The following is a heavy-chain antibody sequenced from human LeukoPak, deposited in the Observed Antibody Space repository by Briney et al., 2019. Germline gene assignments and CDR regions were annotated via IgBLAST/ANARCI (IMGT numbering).Heavy chain of an antibody. CDR2: IIPIFGTA. CDR1: GGTFSSYA. V-gene: IGHV1-69*05. D-gene: IGHD3-22*01. Sequence: SVKVSCKASGGTFSSYAISWVRQAPGQGLEWMGWIIPIFGTANYAQKFQGRVTITTDESTSTAYMELSSLRSEDTAVYYCARDTYYYDSSGYYLGVDYWGQGTLVTVSS. J-gene: IGHJ4*02. CDR3: ARDTYYYDSSGYYLGVDY.